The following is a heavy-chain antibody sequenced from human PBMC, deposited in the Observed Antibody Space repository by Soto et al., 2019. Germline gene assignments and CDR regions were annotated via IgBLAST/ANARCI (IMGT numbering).Heavy chain of an antibody. J-gene: IGHJ4*02. CDR1: GFTFSTYS. CDR2: ISSSSSTI. V-gene: IGHV3-48*01. Sequence: GGSLRLSCTASGFTFSTYSMNWVRQAPGKGLEWVSYISSSSSTIYYADSVKGRFTISRDNAKNSLYLQMDSLRAEDTAVYYCAIIGYCTSTSCLYWGQGTLVTVSS. CDR3: AIIGYCTSTSCLY. D-gene: IGHD2-2*01.